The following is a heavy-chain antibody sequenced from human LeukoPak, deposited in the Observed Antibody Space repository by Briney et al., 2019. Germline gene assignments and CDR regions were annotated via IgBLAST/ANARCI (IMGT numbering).Heavy chain of an antibody. CDR2: ISSSSSYI. D-gene: IGHD6-13*01. J-gene: IGHJ4*02. Sequence: PGGSLRLSCAASGFTFSSYSMNWVRQAPGKGLEWVSSISSSSSYIYYADSVKGRFTISRDNAKNSLYLQMNSLRAEDTAVYYCAKEAPAAGSVDYWGQGTLVTVSS. V-gene: IGHV3-21*04. CDR1: GFTFSSYS. CDR3: AKEAPAAGSVDY.